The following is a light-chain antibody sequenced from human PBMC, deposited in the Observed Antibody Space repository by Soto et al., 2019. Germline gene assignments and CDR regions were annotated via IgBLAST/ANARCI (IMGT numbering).Light chain of an antibody. Sequence: DIVMTQSPDSLAVSLGERATINCKSSQSVLYSSNNKNYLAWYQQKPGQPPKLLIYWASTRESGVPDRFSGSGSGTDFTLTTSSLQAEDVAVYYCQQYYSTPPLFGQGTRLEIK. CDR1: QSVLYSSNNKNY. J-gene: IGKJ5*01. V-gene: IGKV4-1*01. CDR3: QQYYSTPPL. CDR2: WAS.